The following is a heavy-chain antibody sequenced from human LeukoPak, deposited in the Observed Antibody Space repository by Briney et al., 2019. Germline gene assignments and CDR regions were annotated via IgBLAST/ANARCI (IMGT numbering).Heavy chain of an antibody. V-gene: IGHV3-74*01. J-gene: IGHJ4*02. CDR2: VKSDGSST. CDR3: AREGFLGPVTAYLDY. CDR1: GFTFRSYA. D-gene: IGHD2-21*02. Sequence: PGGSLRLSCAASGFTFRSYAMHWVRQAPGKGLVWVSRVKSDGSSTTYADSVKGRFTISRDNARNTLYLQMKGLRAEDTAVYYCAREGFLGPVTAYLDYWGQGTPVTVSS.